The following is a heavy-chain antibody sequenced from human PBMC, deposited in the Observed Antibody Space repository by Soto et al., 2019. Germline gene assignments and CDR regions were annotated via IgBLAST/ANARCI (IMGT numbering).Heavy chain of an antibody. CDR2: IKPDGSET. V-gene: IGHV3-7*05. D-gene: IGHD6-13*01. CDR1: GFSSSTYW. CDR3: AAWSRSSWFDY. J-gene: IGHJ4*02. Sequence: EVQLVESGGGLVQPGGSLRLSCAGYGFSSSTYWMSWVGQAPGKGLEWVANIKPDGSETSYVDSVKGRFTISRDNAENSLYLHMNSLRVDDTAVYYCAAWSRSSWFDYWGQGTLVTVSS.